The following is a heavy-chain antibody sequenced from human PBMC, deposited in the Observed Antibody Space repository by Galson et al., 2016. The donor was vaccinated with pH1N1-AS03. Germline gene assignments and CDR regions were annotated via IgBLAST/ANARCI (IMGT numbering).Heavy chain of an antibody. CDR3: ARERHDYGPDPFDI. Sequence: TLSLTCTVSGASISDGGYYWSWIRHFPGKGLEWIGYIYYSGSTYYNPSLKSRLTISVDTSKNQFSLKLNSVTAADTAVYYFARERHDYGPDPFDIWGQGTMVTVAS. V-gene: IGHV4-31*03. CDR1: GASISDGGYY. CDR2: IYYSGST. D-gene: IGHD4-17*01. J-gene: IGHJ3*02.